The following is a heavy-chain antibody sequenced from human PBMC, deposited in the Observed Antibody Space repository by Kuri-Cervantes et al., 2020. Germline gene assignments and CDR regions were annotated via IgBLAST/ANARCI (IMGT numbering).Heavy chain of an antibody. CDR3: TRDYCRSTSCTGFDY. Sequence: GESWRSSCAASGFTFDDYGMSWVRQAPGRGLEWGSGINWNGGSTGYADSVKGRLTISRDNAKNTLYLQMHSLRAEDTAVYYCTRDYCRSTSCTGFDYWGQGTLVTVSS. V-gene: IGHV3-20*04. CDR1: GFTFDDYG. D-gene: IGHD2-2*01. J-gene: IGHJ4*02. CDR2: INWNGGST.